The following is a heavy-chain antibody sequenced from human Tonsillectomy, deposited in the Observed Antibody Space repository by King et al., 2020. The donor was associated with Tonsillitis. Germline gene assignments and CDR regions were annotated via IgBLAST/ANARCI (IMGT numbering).Heavy chain of an antibody. Sequence: VQLQQWGAGLLKPSETLSLTCGVYSGSFSDYYWSWIRQPPGKGLEWIGEINHSGSTNYNSSLKSRVLISIDTSREHFSLNLKSVTAADTAVYYCAREGRAEGRTSGAFDIWGRGTMVTVSS. CDR2: INHSGST. J-gene: IGHJ3*02. V-gene: IGHV4-34*01. D-gene: IGHD2-2*01. CDR3: AREGRAEGRTSGAFDI. CDR1: SGSFSDYY.